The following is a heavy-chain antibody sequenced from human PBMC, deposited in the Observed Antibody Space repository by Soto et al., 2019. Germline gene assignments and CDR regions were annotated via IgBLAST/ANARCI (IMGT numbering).Heavy chain of an antibody. Sequence: GGSLRLSCAASGFTFNSYAMNWVRQAPGKGPEWVSGISGRGDNTYYADSVKGRFTISRDNSKNTLYLQMTSLRAEDTAVYYCAKDVVVVVTASNWFDPWGQGTLVTVSS. CDR1: GFTFNSYA. D-gene: IGHD2-15*01. J-gene: IGHJ5*02. CDR3: AKDVVVVVTASNWFDP. V-gene: IGHV3-23*01. CDR2: ISGRGDNT.